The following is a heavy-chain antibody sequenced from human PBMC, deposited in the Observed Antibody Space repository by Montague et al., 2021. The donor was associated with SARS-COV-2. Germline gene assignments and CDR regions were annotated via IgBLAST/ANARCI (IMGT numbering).Heavy chain of an antibody. CDR3: ARQLPSYCSTNKCYPYYFDV. Sequence: SETLSLTCTVPGGSISSPDNYCGWIRQSPGKGSESIGSISYAGRTYYNPSLRSRVSFSMDTSKNHFSLSLNSVTAAVTAVYFCARQLPSYCSTNKCYPYYFDVWGQGALVTVSS. CDR1: GGSISSPDNY. J-gene: IGHJ4*02. CDR2: ISYAGRT. D-gene: IGHD2-2*01. V-gene: IGHV4-39*01.